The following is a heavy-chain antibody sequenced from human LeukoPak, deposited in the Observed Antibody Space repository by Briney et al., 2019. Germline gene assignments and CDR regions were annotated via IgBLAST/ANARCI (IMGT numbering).Heavy chain of an antibody. V-gene: IGHV3-33*01. CDR2: IWFDGSKK. CDR1: GFTFSYSA. D-gene: IGHD1-26*01. J-gene: IGHJ4*02. CDR3: ARGYGSYSIDY. Sequence: GGSLRLSCTASGFTFSYSAMHWVRQAPGKGLEWVAVIWFDGSKKYYADSVKGRFTISRDNSKNSLHPRMNTLRAEDTAVYYCARGYGSYSIDYWGQGTLVTVSS.